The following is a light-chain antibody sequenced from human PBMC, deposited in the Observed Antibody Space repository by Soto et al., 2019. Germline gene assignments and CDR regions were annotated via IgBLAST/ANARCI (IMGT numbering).Light chain of an antibody. V-gene: IGKV3-20*01. CDR2: GAS. J-gene: IGKJ4*01. CDR1: QSVDSSY. Sequence: EIVLTQSPGTLSLSPGERVTLSCRANQSVDSSYLAWYQQKPGQAPRLLIYGASSRATGIPDRFSGSGSGTDFTLTISRLEPEDFAVYYCQQYGRSPLTFGGGTKVEIK. CDR3: QQYGRSPLT.